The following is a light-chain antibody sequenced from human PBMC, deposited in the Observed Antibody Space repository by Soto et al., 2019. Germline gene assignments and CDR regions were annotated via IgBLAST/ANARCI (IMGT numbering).Light chain of an antibody. J-gene: IGKJ4*01. V-gene: IGKV1-39*01. CDR2: AAS. CDR1: QSISSY. CDR3: QQSYSILLT. Sequence: DIQMTQSPSSLSASVGDRVTITCRASQSISSYLNWYQQKPGKAPKLLIYAASSLQSGVPSRFSGSGSGTDFTLTISSLQPEDFATYTCQQSYSILLTVGGGTKVDIK.